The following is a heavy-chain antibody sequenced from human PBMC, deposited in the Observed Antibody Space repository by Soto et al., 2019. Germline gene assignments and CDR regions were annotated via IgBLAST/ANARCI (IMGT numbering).Heavy chain of an antibody. V-gene: IGHV1-2*04. J-gene: IGHJ6*03. D-gene: IGHD6-6*01. CDR2: INPNSGGT. CDR3: ARDPIYSSSSGGHYYYMDF. Sequence: GASVKVSCKAPGYTFTGYYMHWVRQAPGQGLEWMGWINPNSGGTNYAQKLQGWVTMTRDTSISTAYMELSRLRSDDTAVYYCARDPIYSSSSGGHYYYMDFWGKGTTVTVSS. CDR1: GYTFTGYY.